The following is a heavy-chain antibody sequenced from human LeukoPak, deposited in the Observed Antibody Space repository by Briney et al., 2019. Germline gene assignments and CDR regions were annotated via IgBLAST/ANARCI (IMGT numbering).Heavy chain of an antibody. CDR2: IYSGGST. J-gene: IGHJ4*02. V-gene: IGHV3-53*01. CDR3: AREVVTATYFDY. D-gene: IGHD2-21*02. Sequence: GGSLRLSCAASGFTASSNYMSWVRQAPGKGLEWVSVIYSGGSTYYADSVKGRFTISRDNSKNTLYLQMNSLRAEDTAVYYCAREVVTATYFDYWGQGTLVTVSS. CDR1: GFTASSNY.